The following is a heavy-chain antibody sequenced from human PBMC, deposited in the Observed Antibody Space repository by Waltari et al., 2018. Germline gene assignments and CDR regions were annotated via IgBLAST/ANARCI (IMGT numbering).Heavy chain of an antibody. D-gene: IGHD6-13*01. CDR2: IYYSAST. V-gene: IGHV4-39*07. CDR1: GGSISSTTYY. CDR3: AKSYSRSLADALDI. J-gene: IGHJ3*02. Sequence: QLQLQESGPGMVKPSETLSLPCTVAGGSISSTTYYLGWIRQHPGKGLEWIGRIYYSASTSYTPSLQSRLIMSMDTSKSQFSLKLKSVTAADTAVYDCAKSYSRSLADALDIWSQGTMVTVSS.